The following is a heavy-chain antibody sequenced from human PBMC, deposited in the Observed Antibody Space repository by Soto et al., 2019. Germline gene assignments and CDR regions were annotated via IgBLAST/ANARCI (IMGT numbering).Heavy chain of an antibody. CDR1: GGTFSSYA. CDR2: IIPIFGTA. D-gene: IGHD3-10*01. J-gene: IGHJ4*02. V-gene: IGHV1-69*12. CDR3: ARGDEEWEMVRGAYLDY. Sequence: QVQLVQSGAEVKKPGSSVKVSCKASGGTFSSYAISWVRQAPGQGLEWMGGIIPIFGTANYAQKFQGRVTITADDSTSTAYMELSSVKSEDTAVYYCARGDEEWEMVRGAYLDYWGQGTLVTVSS.